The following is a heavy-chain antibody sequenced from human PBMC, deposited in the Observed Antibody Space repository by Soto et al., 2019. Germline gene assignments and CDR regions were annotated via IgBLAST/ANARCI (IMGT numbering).Heavy chain of an antibody. D-gene: IGHD2-8*01. CDR1: GFTFSSYG. V-gene: IGHV3-30*18. CDR3: AKTGRMVYAIDYYYGMDV. Sequence: SXRLACASSGFTFSSYGMHWVRQAPVNGLEWVAVISYDGSNKYYADSVNGRFTISRDNSKNTLYLQMNSLRAEDTAVYYCAKTGRMVYAIDYYYGMDVWGQGTTVTVSS. CDR2: ISYDGSNK. J-gene: IGHJ6*02.